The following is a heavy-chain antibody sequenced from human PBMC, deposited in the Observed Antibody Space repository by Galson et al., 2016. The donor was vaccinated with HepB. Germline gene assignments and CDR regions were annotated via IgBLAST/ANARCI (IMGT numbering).Heavy chain of an antibody. J-gene: IGHJ5*02. D-gene: IGHD3-10*01. CDR2: IYPDDSDT. CDR1: GYSFASNW. V-gene: IGHV5-51*01. Sequence: QSGAEVKKPGESLKISCKASGYSFASNWIGWVRQMPGKGLEWMGIIYPDDSDTRYSPSFQGQVTISVDKTISTAYLQWSSLKASDTAIYYCARLLGRIMVWDSRWFDPWGQGTLVTVSS. CDR3: ARLLGRIMVWDSRWFDP.